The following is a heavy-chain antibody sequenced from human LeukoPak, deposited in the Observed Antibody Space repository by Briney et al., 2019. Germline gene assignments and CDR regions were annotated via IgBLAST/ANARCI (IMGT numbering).Heavy chain of an antibody. Sequence: SETLSLTCAVYAGSFSNYYWSWIRQPPGKGLEWIGEIYHSGSTNYNPSLKSRVTIPVDTSKNQFSLKLSSVTAADTAMYYCARGSFDYGDYQIFDYWGQGTLVTVSS. CDR1: AGSFSNYY. D-gene: IGHD4-17*01. V-gene: IGHV4-34*01. CDR3: ARGSFDYGDYQIFDY. J-gene: IGHJ4*02. CDR2: IYHSGST.